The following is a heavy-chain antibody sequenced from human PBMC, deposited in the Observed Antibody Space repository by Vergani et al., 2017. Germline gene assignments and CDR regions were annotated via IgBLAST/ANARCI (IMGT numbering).Heavy chain of an antibody. CDR2: IIPIFGTA. Sequence: QVQLVQSGAEVKKPGSSVKVSCKASVGTFRSYAISWGRQAPGQGLEWMGRIIPIFGTANYAQKFQGRVTITADKSTSTAYMVLSSLRSEDTAVYYCARTAAGAHFDYWSQGTLVTVSS. V-gene: IGHV1-69*14. D-gene: IGHD6-13*01. CDR1: VGTFRSYA. CDR3: ARTAAGAHFDY. J-gene: IGHJ4*02.